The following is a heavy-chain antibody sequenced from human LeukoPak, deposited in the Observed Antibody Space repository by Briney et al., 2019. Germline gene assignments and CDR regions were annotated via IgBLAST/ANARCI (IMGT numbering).Heavy chain of an antibody. V-gene: IGHV3-48*01. CDR3: ARDNVDIVATTYYYYYYYMDV. D-gene: IGHD5-12*01. J-gene: IGHJ6*03. CDR2: ISSSSSTI. Sequence: GSLRLSCAASGFPFSSYSMNWVRQAPGKGREWVSYISSSSSTIYYADSVKGRFTISRDNAKNSLYLQMNSLRAEDTAVYYCARDNVDIVATTYYYYYYYMDVWGKGTTVTVSS. CDR1: GFPFSSYS.